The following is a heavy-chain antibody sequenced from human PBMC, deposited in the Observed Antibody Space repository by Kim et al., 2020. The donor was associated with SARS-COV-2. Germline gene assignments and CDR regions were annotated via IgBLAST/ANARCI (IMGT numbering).Heavy chain of an antibody. CDR1: GGSISRGDIY. CDR3: YGWGV. Sequence: SETLSLTCTVSGGSISRGDIYWAWVRQPPGKGLEWIGSIYYTGTTYYNSSLKSRVSLSVDTSRNQFSLSLSSVTASDTAVYYCYGWGVWGQGTLVTVSS. D-gene: IGHD3-10*01. V-gene: IGHV4-39*01. J-gene: IGHJ4*02. CDR2: IYYTGTT.